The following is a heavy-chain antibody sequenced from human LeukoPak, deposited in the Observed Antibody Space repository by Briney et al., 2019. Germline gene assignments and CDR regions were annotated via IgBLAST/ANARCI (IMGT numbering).Heavy chain of an antibody. J-gene: IGHJ6*02. CDR3: AYEYYYYGMDV. CDR1: GYTFTSYY. Sequence: GASVKVSCKASGYTFTSYYMHWVRQAPGQGLEWMGIINPSGGSTSYAQKFQGRVTMTRDTSTSTVYMELSSLKSEDTAVYYCAYEYYYYGMDVWGQGTTVTVSS. CDR2: INPSGGST. V-gene: IGHV1-46*03. D-gene: IGHD3-3*01.